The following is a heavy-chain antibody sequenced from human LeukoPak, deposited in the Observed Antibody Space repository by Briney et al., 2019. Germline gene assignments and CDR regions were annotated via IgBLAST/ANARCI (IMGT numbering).Heavy chain of an antibody. CDR3: ARWAYSGSHSPSIDY. D-gene: IGHD1-26*01. V-gene: IGHV4-39*07. CDR1: GGSISSSSYY. Sequence: SETLSLTCTVSGGSISSSSYYWGWIRQPPGKGLEWIGSIYYSGSTYYNPSLKSRVTISVDTSKNQFSLKLSSVTAADTAVYYCARWAYSGSHSPSIDYWGQGTLVTVSS. J-gene: IGHJ4*02. CDR2: IYYSGST.